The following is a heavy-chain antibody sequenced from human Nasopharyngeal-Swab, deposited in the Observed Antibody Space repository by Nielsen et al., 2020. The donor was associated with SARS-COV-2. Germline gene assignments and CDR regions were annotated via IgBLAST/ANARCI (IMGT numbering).Heavy chain of an antibody. CDR2: IYPGYSDT. D-gene: IGHD2-15*01. CDR3: ARRVGYCSGGSCYFDY. CDR1: GYSFTSYW. J-gene: IGHJ4*02. V-gene: IGHV5-51*01. Sequence: GESLKISCKGSGYSFTSYWIGWVRQMPGKGLEWMGIIYPGYSDTRYSPSFQGQVTISADKSISTAYLQWSSLKASDTAMYYCARRVGYCSGGSCYFDYWGQGTLVTVSS.